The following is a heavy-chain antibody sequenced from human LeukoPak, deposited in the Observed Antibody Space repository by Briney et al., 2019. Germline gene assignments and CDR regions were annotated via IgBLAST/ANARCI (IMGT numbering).Heavy chain of an antibody. V-gene: IGHV3-20*04. CDR2: INWNGGST. J-gene: IGHJ4*02. CDR1: GFTFDDYG. Sequence: GGSLRLSCAASGFTFDDYGMSWVRQAPGKGLEWASGINWNGGSTGYADSVKGRFTISRDNAKNSLYLQMNSLRAEDTALYYCARHMEYSSSSGFGYWGQGTLVTVSS. D-gene: IGHD6-6*01. CDR3: ARHMEYSSSSGFGY.